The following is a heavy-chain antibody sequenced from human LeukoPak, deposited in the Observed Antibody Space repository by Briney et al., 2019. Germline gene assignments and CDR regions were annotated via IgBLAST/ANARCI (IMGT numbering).Heavy chain of an antibody. CDR3: ARVRSGYYYDY. CDR1: GFTFSSYW. V-gene: IGHV3-7*01. Sequence: PGRSLRLSCAASGFTFSSYWMGWVRQAPGKGLEWVANIKEDGSEKYYVDSVKGRFTISRDNAKNSLYLQMNSLRAEDTAMYYCARVRSGYYYDYWGQGTLVTVSS. D-gene: IGHD3-3*01. CDR2: IKEDGSEK. J-gene: IGHJ4*02.